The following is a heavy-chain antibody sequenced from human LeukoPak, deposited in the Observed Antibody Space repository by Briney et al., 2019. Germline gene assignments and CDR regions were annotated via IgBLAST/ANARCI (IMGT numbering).Heavy chain of an antibody. CDR3: ARGSRVGTVTTNFDY. Sequence: SSETLSFTCAVYGGSFSGYYWSWIRQPPGKGLEWIGEINHSGSTNYNPSLKSRVTISVDTSKNQFSLKLSSVTAADTAVYYCARGSRVGTVTTNFDYWGQGTLVTVSS. D-gene: IGHD4-11*01. J-gene: IGHJ4*02. CDR1: GGSFSGYY. CDR2: INHSGST. V-gene: IGHV4-34*01.